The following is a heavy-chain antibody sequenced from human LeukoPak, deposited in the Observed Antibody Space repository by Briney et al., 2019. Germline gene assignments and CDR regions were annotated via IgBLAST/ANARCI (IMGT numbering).Heavy chain of an antibody. CDR2: IYYSGST. Sequence: SETLSLTCTVSGGSISSYYWSWIRQPPGKGLEWIGYIYYSGSTNYNPSLKSRVTISVDTSKNQFSLKLSSVTAADTAVYYCARVGIAAAGRDAFDIWGQGTMVTVSS. CDR3: ARVGIAAAGRDAFDI. CDR1: GGSISSYY. D-gene: IGHD6-13*01. V-gene: IGHV4-59*01. J-gene: IGHJ3*02.